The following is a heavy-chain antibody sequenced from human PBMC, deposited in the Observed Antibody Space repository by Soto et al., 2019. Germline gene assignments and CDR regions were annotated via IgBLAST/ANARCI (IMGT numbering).Heavy chain of an antibody. CDR2: TYYRSKWYN. V-gene: IGHV6-1*01. Sequence: SQTLSLTCAISGDSVSSNSAAWNWIRQSPSRGLEWLGRTYYRSKWYNDYAVSVKSRITINPDTSKNQFSLQLNSVTPEDTAVYYCARVIFVAARLENWFDPWGQGTLVTVSS. CDR3: ARVIFVAARLENWFDP. J-gene: IGHJ5*02. D-gene: IGHD6-6*01. CDR1: GDSVSSNSAA.